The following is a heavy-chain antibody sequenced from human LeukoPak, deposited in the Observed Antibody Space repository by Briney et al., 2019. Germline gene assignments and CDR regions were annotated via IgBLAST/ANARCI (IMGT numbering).Heavy chain of an antibody. V-gene: IGHV3-33*01. CDR1: RLTFSSYG. J-gene: IGHJ4*02. Sequence: GGSLRLSCAASRLTFSSYGMHWVRQAPGKGLEWVAVIWFDGSIKYYADSVKGRFTISRDNSINTLYLQMNSLRAEDTAVYYCASAAGPFDNWGQGTLVTVSS. D-gene: IGHD6-13*01. CDR3: ASAAGPFDN. CDR2: IWFDGSIK.